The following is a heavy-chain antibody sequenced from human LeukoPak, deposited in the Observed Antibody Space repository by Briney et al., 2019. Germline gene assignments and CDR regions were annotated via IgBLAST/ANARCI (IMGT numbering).Heavy chain of an antibody. CDR1: GFTFNDHY. V-gene: IGHV3-15*05. Sequence: GGSLRLSCAVSGFTFNDHYMDWVRQAPGKGLEWVGRIKSKPDGGTTDYAAPVKGRFTMSRDDSKNTLHLQMTSLKTEDTAVYYCTTAPSAIDIWGQGTMVTVSS. CDR2: IKSKPDGGTT. J-gene: IGHJ3*02. CDR3: TTAPSAIDI.